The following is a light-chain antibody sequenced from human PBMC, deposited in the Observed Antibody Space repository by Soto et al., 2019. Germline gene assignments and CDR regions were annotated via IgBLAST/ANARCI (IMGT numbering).Light chain of an antibody. J-gene: IGLJ1*01. CDR1: SSDVGGYDY. CDR3: SSHTSGSTRV. Sequence: QSALTQPAFVSGSPGQSIAISCTGTSSDVGGYDYVSWYQQHPDKAPKLMIYEVTKRPSGVSNRFSGSKSGNTASLTISGLQPEDEADYYCSSHTSGSTRVFGSGTKVTVL. CDR2: EVT. V-gene: IGLV2-14*01.